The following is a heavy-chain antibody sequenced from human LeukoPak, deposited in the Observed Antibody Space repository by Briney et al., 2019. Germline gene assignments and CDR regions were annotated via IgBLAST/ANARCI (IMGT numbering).Heavy chain of an antibody. CDR2: ITGGGSGI. D-gene: IGHD3-9*01. Sequence: PGGSVRLSCAGSGFTFSNYAMSWVRQAPGKGLEWVSAITGGGSGIYYADSMKSRFTISRDNSKNTLYLQINSLRAEDTAVYYCAKWGDYDVLTGYYVSDYWGQGTLVTVSS. CDR3: AKWGDYDVLTGYYVSDY. V-gene: IGHV3-23*01. CDR1: GFTFSNYA. J-gene: IGHJ4*02.